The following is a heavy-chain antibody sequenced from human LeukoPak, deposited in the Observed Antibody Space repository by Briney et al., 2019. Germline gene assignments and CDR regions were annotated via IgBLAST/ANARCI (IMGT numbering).Heavy chain of an antibody. CDR1: GFAFNNAW. Sequence: PGGSLRLSCAASGFAFNNAWMSWVRQAPGKGLEWVGRIKSKTNGGTTDYAAPVKGRVITSRDDSKNTLYLQINSLKSEDTAVYYCSTEALRVTSDYYYYMDVWGKGTTVTVSS. CDR2: IKSKTNGGTT. D-gene: IGHD2-21*02. V-gene: IGHV3-15*01. J-gene: IGHJ6*03. CDR3: STEALRVTSDYYYYMDV.